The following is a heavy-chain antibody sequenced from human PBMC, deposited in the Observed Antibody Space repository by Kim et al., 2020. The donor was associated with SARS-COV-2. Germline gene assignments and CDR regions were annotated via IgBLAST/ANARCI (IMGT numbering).Heavy chain of an antibody. CDR2: ISAYNGNT. D-gene: IGHD1-1*01. CDR3: AREVLGTTGTSDPNFDY. CDR1: GYTFTSYG. V-gene: IGHV1-18*01. J-gene: IGHJ4*02. Sequence: ASVKVSCKASGYTFTSYGISWVRQAPGQGLEWMGWISAYNGNTNYAQKLQGRVTMTTDTSTSTAYMELRSLRSDDTAVYYCAREVLGTTGTSDPNFDYWGQGTLVTVSS.